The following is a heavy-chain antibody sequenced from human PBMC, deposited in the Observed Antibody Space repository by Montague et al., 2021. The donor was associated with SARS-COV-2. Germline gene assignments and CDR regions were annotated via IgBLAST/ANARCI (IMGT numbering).Heavy chain of an antibody. Sequence: SLRLSCAASGFTFSSYGMHWVRQAPGKGLEWVAVIWYDGSNKYYADSVKGRFTISRDNSKNTLYLQMNSLRAEDTAVYYCASQLGYCSGGSCKQVDYWGQGTRVTVSS. D-gene: IGHD2-15*01. CDR1: GFTFSSYG. CDR2: IWYDGSNK. J-gene: IGHJ4*02. V-gene: IGHV3-33*01. CDR3: ASQLGYCSGGSCKQVDY.